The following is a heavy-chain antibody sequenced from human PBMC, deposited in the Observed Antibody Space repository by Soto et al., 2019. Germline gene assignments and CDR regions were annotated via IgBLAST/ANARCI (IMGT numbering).Heavy chain of an antibody. CDR3: ARDRCLPAAMATHNWLAP. Sequence: SVKVSCKASGGTFSSYAISWVRQAPGQGLEWMGGIIPIFGTANYAQKFQGRVTITADESTSTAYMELSSLRSEDTAVYYCARDRCLPAAMATHNWLAPWGQGSLVTVSS. V-gene: IGHV1-69*13. CDR2: IIPIFGTA. D-gene: IGHD2-2*01. CDR1: GGTFSSYA. J-gene: IGHJ5*02.